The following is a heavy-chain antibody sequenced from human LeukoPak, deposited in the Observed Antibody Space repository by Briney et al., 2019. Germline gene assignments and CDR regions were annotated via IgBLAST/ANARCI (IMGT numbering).Heavy chain of an antibody. CDR2: ISWNSGSI. D-gene: IGHD4-17*01. V-gene: IGHV3-9*01. CDR3: ARGAYGDYVPAFDI. CDR1: GFTFDDYA. Sequence: PGGSLRLSCAASGFTFDDYAMHWVRQAPGKGLEWVSGISWNSGSIGYADSVKGRFTISRDNAKNSLYLQMNSLRAEDTALYYCARGAYGDYVPAFDIWGQGTMVTVSS. J-gene: IGHJ3*02.